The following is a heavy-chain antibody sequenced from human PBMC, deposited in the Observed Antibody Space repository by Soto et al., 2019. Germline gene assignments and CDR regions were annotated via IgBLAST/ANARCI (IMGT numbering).Heavy chain of an antibody. CDR2: ISYDGSNK. D-gene: IGHD5-18*01. Sequence: QVQLVESGGGVVQPGRSLRLSCAASGFTFSSYGMHWVRQAPGKGLEWVAVISYDGSNKYYADSVKGRFTISRDNSKNTLYLQMNSLRAEDTAVYYCAKEGSYGYGYYFDYWGQGTLVTVSS. CDR3: AKEGSYGYGYYFDY. J-gene: IGHJ4*02. CDR1: GFTFSSYG. V-gene: IGHV3-30*18.